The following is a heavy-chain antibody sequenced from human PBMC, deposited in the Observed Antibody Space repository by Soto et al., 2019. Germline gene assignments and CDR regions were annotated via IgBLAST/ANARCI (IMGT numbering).Heavy chain of an antibody. J-gene: IGHJ6*02. D-gene: IGHD3-3*01. CDR3: ARDWYGRFSYYYGIDV. CDR1: GGSISSGDYY. Sequence: QVQLQESGPGLVKPSQTLSLTCTVSGGSISSGDYYWSWIRQPPGKGLEWIGYIYYSGSTYYNPSLKSRVTISVDTSKNQFSLKLSSVTAADTAVYYCARDWYGRFSYYYGIDVWGQGTTVTVSS. CDR2: IYYSGST. V-gene: IGHV4-30-4*01.